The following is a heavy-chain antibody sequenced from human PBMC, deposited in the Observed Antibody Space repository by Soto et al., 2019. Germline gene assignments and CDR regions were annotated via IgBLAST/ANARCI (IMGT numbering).Heavy chain of an antibody. CDR3: ARDRRSLYHDGSGLDY. Sequence: QLQLQESGSGLVRPSQTLSLSCAVSGGSISSGGYSWNWIRQSPGKGLEWIGYIYHGGSTYSNPSLESRVTLSVDTSKNQCSLRLNSVIAADTAVYYCARDRRSLYHDGSGLDYWGQGILVTVSS. D-gene: IGHD3-22*01. V-gene: IGHV4-30-2*06. CDR1: GGSISSGGYS. CDR2: IYHGGST. J-gene: IGHJ4*02.